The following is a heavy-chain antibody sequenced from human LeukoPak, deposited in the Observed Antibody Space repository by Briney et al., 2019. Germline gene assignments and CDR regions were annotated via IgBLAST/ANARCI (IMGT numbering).Heavy chain of an antibody. V-gene: IGHV3-21*04. J-gene: IGHJ4*02. Sequence: PGGSLRLSCAASGFTFSSYSMNWVRQAPGKGLEWVSFIRSSSSYIYYADSVKGRFTISRDNSKNTLYLRMNSLRAEDTAVYYCAKDVWFGELFGIWGYWGQGALVTVSS. D-gene: IGHD3-10*01. CDR2: IRSSSSYI. CDR1: GFTFSSYS. CDR3: AKDVWFGELFGIWGY.